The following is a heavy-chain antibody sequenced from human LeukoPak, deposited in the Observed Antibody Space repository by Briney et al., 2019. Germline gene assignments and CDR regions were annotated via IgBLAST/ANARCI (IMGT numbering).Heavy chain of an antibody. Sequence: GESLRLSCAASGFTFSDYYMSWIRQAPGKGLEWVSYISSSGGSIYYADSVKGRFTISRGNDKNSLYLQMNPMRADDTAVYYCARASVVTSPFDYWGQGTLVTVSS. D-gene: IGHD4-23*01. V-gene: IGHV3-11*01. CDR2: ISSSGGSI. CDR1: GFTFSDYY. CDR3: ARASVVTSPFDY. J-gene: IGHJ4*02.